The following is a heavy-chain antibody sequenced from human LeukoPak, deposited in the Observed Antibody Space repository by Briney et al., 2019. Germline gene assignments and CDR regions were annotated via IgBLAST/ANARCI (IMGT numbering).Heavy chain of an antibody. D-gene: IGHD3-10*01. Sequence: ASMKVSCKAYGYTFTSYGISWVRQAPGQGLEWMGWIRAYNGNTNYAQKLQGRVTMTTDTSTSTAYMELRSLRSDDTAVYYCARDYYGSGSYYNPIYYYYGMDVWGQGTTVTVSS. CDR3: ARDYYGSGSYYNPIYYYYGMDV. CDR1: GYTFTSYG. J-gene: IGHJ6*02. CDR2: IRAYNGNT. V-gene: IGHV1-18*01.